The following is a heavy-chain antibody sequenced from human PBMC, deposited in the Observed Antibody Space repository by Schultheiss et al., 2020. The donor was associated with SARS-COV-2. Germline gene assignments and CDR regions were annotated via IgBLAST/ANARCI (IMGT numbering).Heavy chain of an antibody. CDR1: GYTFTNYY. V-gene: IGHV1-2*02. Sequence: ASVKVSCTASGYTFTNYYIHWVRQAPGQGLEWMGWINPNSGDTNYAQKFQVRVTMTRDTSIRTAYMELTRLRSDDTAVYYCARDRPYCSSTSCEGSYYYYGMDVWGQGTTVTVSS. J-gene: IGHJ6*02. CDR3: ARDRPYCSSTSCEGSYYYYGMDV. CDR2: INPNSGDT. D-gene: IGHD2-2*01.